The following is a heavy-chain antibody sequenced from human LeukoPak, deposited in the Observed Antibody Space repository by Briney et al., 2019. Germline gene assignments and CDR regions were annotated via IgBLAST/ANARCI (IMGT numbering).Heavy chain of an antibody. CDR2: IYTSGST. V-gene: IGHV4-4*07. D-gene: IGHD3-10*01. J-gene: IGHJ3*02. Sequence: SETLSLTCTVSGGSISSYYWSWLRQPAGKGLEWIGRIYTSGSTNYNPSLKSRVTMSVDTSKNQFSLKLSSVTAADTAVYYCARGAMVRGVIRSDAFDIWGQGTMVTVSS. CDR3: ARGAMVRGVIRSDAFDI. CDR1: GGSISSYY.